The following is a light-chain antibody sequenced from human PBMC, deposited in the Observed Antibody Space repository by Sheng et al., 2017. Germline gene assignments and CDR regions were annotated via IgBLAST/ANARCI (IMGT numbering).Light chain of an antibody. CDR2: TDN. J-gene: IGLJ2*01. CDR1: SSNIGGNT. Sequence: QSVLTQPPSASGTPGQTVTISCSGSSSNIGGNTVNWYQQFPGSTSKLVIYTDNERPSGVPDRFSGSKSGPSASLAISGLQSEDEAVYYCAAWDDSLNGVLFGGGTKLTVL. V-gene: IGLV1-44*01. CDR3: AAWDDSLNGVL.